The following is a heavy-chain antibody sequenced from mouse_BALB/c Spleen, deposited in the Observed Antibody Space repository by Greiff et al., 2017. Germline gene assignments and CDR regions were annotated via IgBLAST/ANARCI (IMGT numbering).Heavy chain of an antibody. D-gene: IGHD2-4*01. CDR1: GFAFSSYD. CDR2: ISSGGGST. J-gene: IGHJ4*01. CDR3: ARRAMIRYAMDD. Sequence: EVQGVESGGGLVKPGGSLKLSCAASGFAFSSYDMSWVRQTPEKRLEWVAYISSGGGSTYYPDTVKGRFTISRDNAKNTLYLQMSSLKSEDTAMYYCARRAMIRYAMDDWGQGTSVTVSS. V-gene: IGHV5-12-1*01.